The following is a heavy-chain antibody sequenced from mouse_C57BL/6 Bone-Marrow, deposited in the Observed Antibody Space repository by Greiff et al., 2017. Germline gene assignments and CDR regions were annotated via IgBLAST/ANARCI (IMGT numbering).Heavy chain of an antibody. CDR3: ARWHVYCYGSRVVYYAMDY. V-gene: IGHV14-2*01. Sequence: EVQLQESGAELVKPGASVKLSCTASGFNIKDYYMHWVKQRTEQGLEWIGRIDPEDGETKYAPKFQGKATITADTSSNTAYLQLSSLTSEDTAVYYCARWHVYCYGSRVVYYAMDYWGQGTSVTVSS. CDR2: IDPEDGET. CDR1: GFNIKDYY. D-gene: IGHD1-1*01. J-gene: IGHJ4*01.